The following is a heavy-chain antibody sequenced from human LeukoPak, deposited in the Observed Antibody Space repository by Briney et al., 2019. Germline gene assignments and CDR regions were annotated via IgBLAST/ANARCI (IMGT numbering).Heavy chain of an antibody. V-gene: IGHV3-23*01. D-gene: IGHD6-6*01. CDR3: AKDKASPGWFDP. Sequence: GGSLRLSCAASGFTFSDYYMSWIRQAPGKGLEWVSAISGSGTSTYYADSVKGRFTISRDNSKNTLYLQMNSLRVEDTAVYYCAKDKASPGWFDPWGQGTLVTVSS. J-gene: IGHJ5*02. CDR2: ISGSGTST. CDR1: GFTFSDYY.